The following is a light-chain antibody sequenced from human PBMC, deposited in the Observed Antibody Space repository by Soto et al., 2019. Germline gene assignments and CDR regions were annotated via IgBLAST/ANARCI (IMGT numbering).Light chain of an antibody. V-gene: IGLV2-14*01. CDR3: SSYTSSSTLV. CDR1: SSDVGDYNY. Sequence: QSALTQPASVSGSPVQSITISFTGTSSDVGDYNYVSWYQQHPGKAPKLMIYEVNNRPSGVSNRFSGSKSGNTASLTISGLQAEDEADYYCSSYTSSSTLVFGTGTKVTVL. J-gene: IGLJ1*01. CDR2: EVN.